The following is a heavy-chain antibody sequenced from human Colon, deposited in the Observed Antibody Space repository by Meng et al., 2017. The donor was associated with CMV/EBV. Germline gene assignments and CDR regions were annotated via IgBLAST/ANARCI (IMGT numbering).Heavy chain of an antibody. V-gene: IGHV4-4*02. J-gene: IGHJ3*01. CDR2: IFHGRKA. D-gene: IGHD6-19*01. CDR1: GDSITSANW. CDR3: AGHVVVTGTRGFDV. Sequence: SGDSITSANWWSWVRQPPGKGLEWIGEIFHGRKANYNSSLKSRVTILVDKSRNQFSLTLTSATAADTAVYYCAGHVVVTGTRGFDVWGQGTMVTVSS.